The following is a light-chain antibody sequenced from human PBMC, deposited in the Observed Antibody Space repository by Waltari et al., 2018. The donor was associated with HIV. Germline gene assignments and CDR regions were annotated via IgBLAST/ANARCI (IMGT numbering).Light chain of an antibody. Sequence: SALTPPASVSWSPGQSLSIAFTRTSRSVAAYHLVAWYQHHPGKDPKFIIYEVNKRPSEVSIRFSGSKSGNTASLTISGLQAEDEADYYCCSYAGRSTLEVFGGGTKVTVL. CDR2: EVN. CDR1: SRSVAAYHL. J-gene: IGLJ2*01. V-gene: IGLV2-23*02. CDR3: CSYAGRSTLEV.